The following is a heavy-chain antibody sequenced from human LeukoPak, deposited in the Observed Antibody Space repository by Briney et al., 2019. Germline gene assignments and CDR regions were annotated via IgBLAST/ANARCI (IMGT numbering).Heavy chain of an antibody. Sequence: SETLSLTCTVSGGSISSYYWSWIRQPPGKGLEWIGYIYYSGSTNYNPTLKSRVTISVDTSENQFSLKLSSVTAADTAVYYCARVAVAGNFDYWGQGTLVTVSS. D-gene: IGHD6-19*01. J-gene: IGHJ4*02. CDR3: ARVAVAGNFDY. CDR2: IYYSGST. CDR1: GGSISSYY. V-gene: IGHV4-59*01.